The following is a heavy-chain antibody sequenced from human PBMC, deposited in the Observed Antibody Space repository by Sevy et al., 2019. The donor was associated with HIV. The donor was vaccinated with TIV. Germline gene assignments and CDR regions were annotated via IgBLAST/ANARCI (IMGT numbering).Heavy chain of an antibody. D-gene: IGHD5-18*01. V-gene: IGHV3-66*01. CDR1: RFTVNNNY. CDR2: IYSDATP. J-gene: IGHJ4*02. CDR3: ARGKTGYGYALSY. Sequence: GGSLRLSCAASRFTVNNNYMTWVRQAPGKGLEGISIIYSDATPYHADSVKNRFTISRDNSKNMLYLQMNNLRVEDTAVYYCARGKTGYGYALSYWGQGTLVTVSS.